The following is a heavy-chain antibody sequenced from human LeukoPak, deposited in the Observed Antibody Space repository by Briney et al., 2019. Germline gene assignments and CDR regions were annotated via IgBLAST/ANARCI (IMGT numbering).Heavy chain of an antibody. Sequence: PGGSLRLSCAASGFTVSGNYMSWVRQAPGKGLEWVSSISSSSSYIYYADSVKGRFTISRDNAKNSLYLQMNSLRAEDTAVYYCAVDSSGYYYFDYWGQGTLVTVSS. D-gene: IGHD3-22*01. V-gene: IGHV3-21*01. CDR2: ISSSSSYI. CDR3: AVDSSGYYYFDY. CDR1: GFTVSGNY. J-gene: IGHJ4*02.